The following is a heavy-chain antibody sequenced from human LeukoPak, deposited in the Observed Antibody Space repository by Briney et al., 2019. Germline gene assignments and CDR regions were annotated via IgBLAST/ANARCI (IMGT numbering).Heavy chain of an antibody. CDR2: ISVYNGNT. V-gene: IGHV1-18*01. J-gene: IGHJ4*02. CDR1: GYTFTSYG. Sequence: ASVKVSCKASGYTFTSYGISWVRQAPGQGLEWMGWISVYNGNTNYAQKLQGRVTMTTDTSTSTAYMELRSLRSDDTALYYCARLLMGAGYYDSSGREAQRNWGQGTLVTVSS. CDR3: ARLLMGAGYYDSSGREAQRN. D-gene: IGHD3-22*01.